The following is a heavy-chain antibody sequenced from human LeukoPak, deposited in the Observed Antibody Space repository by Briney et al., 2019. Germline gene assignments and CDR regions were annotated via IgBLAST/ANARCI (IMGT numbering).Heavy chain of an antibody. CDR3: ARARTHGSGSCGDY. CDR1: GFTFSSYA. Sequence: PAGGSLRLSCAASGFTFSSYAMSWVRQAPGKGLEWVSAISGSGGSTYYADSVKGRFTISRDNSKNTLYLQMNSLRDEDTAVYYCARARTHGSGSCGDYWGQGTLVTVSS. J-gene: IGHJ4*02. CDR2: ISGSGGST. V-gene: IGHV3-23*01. D-gene: IGHD3-10*01.